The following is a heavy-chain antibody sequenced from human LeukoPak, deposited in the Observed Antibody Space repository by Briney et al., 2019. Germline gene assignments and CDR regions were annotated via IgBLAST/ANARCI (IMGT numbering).Heavy chain of an antibody. D-gene: IGHD2-2*03. J-gene: IGHJ5*02. CDR1: GGSISSYY. CDR2: IYYSGST. V-gene: IGHV4-59*08. Sequence: SETLSLTCTVSGGSISSYYWSWIRQPPGKGLEWIGYIYYSGSTNYNPSLKSRVTISVDTSKNQFSLKLSSVTAADTAVYYCARRRPGYSSGWFDPWGQGTLVTVSS. CDR3: ARRRPGYSSGWFDP.